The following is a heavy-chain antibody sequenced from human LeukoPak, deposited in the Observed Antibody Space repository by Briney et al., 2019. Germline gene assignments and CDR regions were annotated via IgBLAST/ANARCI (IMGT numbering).Heavy chain of an antibody. D-gene: IGHD1-26*01. CDR1: GGTFSSYA. CDR2: IIPIFGTA. Sequence: SVKVSCKASGGTFSSYAISWVRQAPGQGLEWMGGIIPIFGTANYAQKFQGRVTITTDESTSTAYMELSSLRSEDTAVYYCASVTPSSGSYYDYWRQGTLVTVSS. V-gene: IGHV1-69*05. CDR3: ASVTPSSGSYYDY. J-gene: IGHJ4*02.